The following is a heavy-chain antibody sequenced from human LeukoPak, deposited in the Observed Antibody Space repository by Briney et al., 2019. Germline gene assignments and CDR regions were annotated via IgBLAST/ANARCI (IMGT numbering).Heavy chain of an antibody. J-gene: IGHJ6*02. CDR2: ISGSGGST. V-gene: IGHV3-23*01. CDR3: AKLGYYDFWSGLKTVGNV. D-gene: IGHD3-3*01. Sequence: GGSLRLSCAASGFTFSSYAMSWVRQAPGKGLEWVSAISGSGGSTYYADSVKGRFTISRDNSKNTLYLQMNSLRAEDTAVYYCAKLGYYDFWSGLKTVGNVWGQGPRSPSP. CDR1: GFTFSSYA.